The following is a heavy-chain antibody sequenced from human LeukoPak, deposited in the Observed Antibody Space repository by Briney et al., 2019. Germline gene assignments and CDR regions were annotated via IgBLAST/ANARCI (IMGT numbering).Heavy chain of an antibody. Sequence: ASVKVSCKASGYTFTSYYMHWVRQAPGQGVEWMGIINPSGGSTSYAQKFQGRVTMTRDTSTSTVYMELSSLRSEDTAVYYCAKARDGYNYPSNSYYYMDVWGKGTTVTTSS. CDR2: INPSGGST. D-gene: IGHD5-24*01. V-gene: IGHV1-46*01. CDR3: AKARDGYNYPSNSYYYMDV. J-gene: IGHJ6*03. CDR1: GYTFTSYY.